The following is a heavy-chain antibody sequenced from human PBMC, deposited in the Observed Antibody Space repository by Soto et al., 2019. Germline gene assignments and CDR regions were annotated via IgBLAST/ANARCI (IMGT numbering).Heavy chain of an antibody. CDR2: IYYSGST. CDR3: ARDSKWGFDY. Sequence: WTWIRQPPGKGLEWIGDIYYSGSTNYKPSLKSRVTISVDTSKNQFSLKLSSVTAADTAVYYCARDSKWGFDYWGQGTLVTVSS. V-gene: IGHV4-59*01. D-gene: IGHD1-26*01. J-gene: IGHJ4*02.